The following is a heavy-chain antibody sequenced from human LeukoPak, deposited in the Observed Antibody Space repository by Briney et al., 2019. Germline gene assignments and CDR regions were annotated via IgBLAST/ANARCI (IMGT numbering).Heavy chain of an antibody. V-gene: IGHV1-2*02. Sequence: GASVKVSCKASGYTFTGYYMHWVRQAPGQGLEWMGWINPNSGGTNYAQKFQGRVTMTRDTSISTAYMELSRLRSDDTAVYYCARRGQNVRGAFDIWGQGTMVTVSS. D-gene: IGHD1-26*01. CDR2: INPNSGGT. J-gene: IGHJ3*02. CDR1: GYTFTGYY. CDR3: ARRGQNVRGAFDI.